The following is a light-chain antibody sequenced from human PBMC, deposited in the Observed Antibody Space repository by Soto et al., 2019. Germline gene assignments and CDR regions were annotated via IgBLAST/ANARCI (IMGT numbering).Light chain of an antibody. J-gene: IGKJ1*01. CDR2: DAS. CDR3: KQYKSWSPIT. V-gene: IGKV3-15*01. Sequence: EIVLTQSPGTLSLSPGERTTLSCRASQSISRYLAWYQQKPGQAPRLLIFDASTRATGIPARFSGSGSGTEFTLTISSLQSEDFAVYFCKQYKSWSPITFGQGTKVDIK. CDR1: QSISRY.